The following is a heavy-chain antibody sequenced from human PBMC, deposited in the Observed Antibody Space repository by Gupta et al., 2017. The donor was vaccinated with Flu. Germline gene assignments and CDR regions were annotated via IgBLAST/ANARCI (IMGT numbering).Heavy chain of an antibody. CDR2: IATDGSVK. CDR3: AIKRGWKQFDY. V-gene: IGHV3-7*01. Sequence: EEPLVESGGGLVQPGGSLRLSCAVHGLTFRCHWMDWVRQAPGKGLEWVTNIATDGSVKNYADSVKGRFTISRDDAQNSLYLQMNSLRAEDTARYYCAIKRGWKQFDYWGQGALVTVSS. CDR1: GLTFRCHW. J-gene: IGHJ4*02. D-gene: IGHD5-24*01.